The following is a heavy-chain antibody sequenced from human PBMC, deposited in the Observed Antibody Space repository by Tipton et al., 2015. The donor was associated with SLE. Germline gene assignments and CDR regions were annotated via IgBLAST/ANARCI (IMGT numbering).Heavy chain of an antibody. CDR2: INHSGST. J-gene: IGHJ4*02. Sequence: LRLSCAVYGGSFSGYFWTWIRQSPNKGLEWIGEINHSGSTNYNPSLKSRVTMSVDTSKNQFSLKLSSVTAADTAVYYCARGITMVRGVDYWGQGTLVTVSS. D-gene: IGHD3-10*01. CDR3: ARGITMVRGVDY. CDR1: GGSFSGYF. V-gene: IGHV4-34*01.